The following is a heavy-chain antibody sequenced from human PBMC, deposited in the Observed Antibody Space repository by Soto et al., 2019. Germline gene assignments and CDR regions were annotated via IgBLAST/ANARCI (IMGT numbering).Heavy chain of an antibody. CDR3: ARDAAGSFYYYYYGMDV. V-gene: IGHV1-18*01. J-gene: IGHJ6*02. CDR2: ISAYNGNT. Sequence: ASVKVSCKASGYTFTSYGISWVRQAPGQGLEWMGWISAYNGNTNYAQKLQGRVTMTTDTSTSTAYMELRSLRSDDTAVYYCARDAAGSFYYYYYGMDVWGQGTTVTVSS. CDR1: GYTFTSYG. D-gene: IGHD2-15*01.